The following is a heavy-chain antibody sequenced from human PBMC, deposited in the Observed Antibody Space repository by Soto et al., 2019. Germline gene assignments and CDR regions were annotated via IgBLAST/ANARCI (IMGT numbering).Heavy chain of an antibody. D-gene: IGHD3-22*01. V-gene: IGHV3-23*01. CDR3: AKEVDVGSTMIDY. CDR1: GFTFSSDP. CDR2: ISPSGAAT. Sequence: EVQLLQSGGGSVQPGGSLRLSCAASGFTFSSDPMSWVRQTPEKGLEWVSGISPSGAATYFADSVKGRFSISRDNSKSTLCRQMNNLRTEDTAVYYCAKEVDVGSTMIDYWGEGTLVTVSP. J-gene: IGHJ4*02.